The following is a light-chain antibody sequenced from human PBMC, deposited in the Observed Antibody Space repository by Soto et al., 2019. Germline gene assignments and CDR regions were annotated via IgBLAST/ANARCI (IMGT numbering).Light chain of an antibody. CDR1: ALPKQF. CDR2: KDK. CDR3: QSADPSKAYIWV. V-gene: IGLV3-25*02. Sequence: SYELTQSPSVSVSPGQTARITCSGDALPKQFAYWYQRKPGQAPVLVIYKDKERPSGVPARFSGSSSGTTVTLTISGVLAEDEADYYCQSADPSKAYIWVFGGGTKLTVL. J-gene: IGLJ3*02.